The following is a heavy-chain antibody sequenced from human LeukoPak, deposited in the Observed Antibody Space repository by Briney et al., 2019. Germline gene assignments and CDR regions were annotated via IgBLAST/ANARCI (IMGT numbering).Heavy chain of an antibody. CDR2: ISSSSIYT. CDR1: GFTFSRYS. D-gene: IGHD6-13*01. CDR3: AKVSRIAAAGGYFDY. Sequence: GGSLRLSCAASGFTFSRYSMNWVRQAPGKGLEWVASISSSSIYTYYADSVKGRFTISRDNAKNSLYLQINSLRAEDTAVYYCAKVSRIAAAGGYFDYWGQGTLVTVSS. J-gene: IGHJ4*02. V-gene: IGHV3-21*01.